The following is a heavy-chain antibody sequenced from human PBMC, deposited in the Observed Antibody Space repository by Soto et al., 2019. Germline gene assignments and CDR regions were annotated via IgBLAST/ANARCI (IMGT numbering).Heavy chain of an antibody. CDR2: ISSSSSTI. J-gene: IGHJ6*03. CDR1: GFTFSSYS. CDR3: ARLFVGYCSGGSCYSKHYYYYYMDV. V-gene: IGHV3-48*01. D-gene: IGHD2-15*01. Sequence: GGSLRLSCAASGFTFSSYSMNWVRQAPGKGLEWVSYISSSSSTIYYADSVKGRFTISRDNAKNSLYLQMNSLRAEDTAVYYCARLFVGYCSGGSCYSKHYYYYYMDVWGKGTAVTVSS.